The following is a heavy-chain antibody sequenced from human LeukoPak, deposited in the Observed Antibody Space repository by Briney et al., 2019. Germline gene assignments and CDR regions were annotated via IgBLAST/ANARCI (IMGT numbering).Heavy chain of an antibody. J-gene: IGHJ4*02. CDR3: ARDSDIVVVPAAILPGY. D-gene: IGHD2-2*01. V-gene: IGHV1-2*02. CDR1: GYTFTGYY. CDR2: INPNSGGT. Sequence: GASVKVSCKASGYTFTGYYMHWVRQAPGRGLEWMGWINPNSGGTNYAQKFQGRVTMTRDTSISTAYMELSRLRSDDTAVYYCARDSDIVVVPAAILPGYWGQGTLVTVSS.